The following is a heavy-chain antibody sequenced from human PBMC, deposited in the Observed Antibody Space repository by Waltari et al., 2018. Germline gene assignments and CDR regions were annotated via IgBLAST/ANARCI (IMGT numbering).Heavy chain of an antibody. V-gene: IGHV3-48*04. CDR3: ARDLPYGDYVDFDY. CDR1: GFTFSSYS. D-gene: IGHD4-17*01. J-gene: IGHJ4*02. Sequence: EVQLLESGGGLVQPGGSLRLSCAASGFTFSSYSLNWLRPAPGKGLEWVSYISSSSSTIYYADSVKGRFTISRDNAKNSLYLQMNSLRAEDTAVYYCARDLPYGDYVDFDYWGQGTLVTVSS. CDR2: ISSSSSTI.